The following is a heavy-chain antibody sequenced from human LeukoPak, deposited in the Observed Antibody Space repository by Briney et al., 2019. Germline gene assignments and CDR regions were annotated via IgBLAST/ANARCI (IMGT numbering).Heavy chain of an antibody. CDR2: IYYSGST. J-gene: IGHJ6*02. CDR1: GGSISSYY. CDR3: ARESPYYYDSSGYRYYYYYGMDV. V-gene: IGHV4-59*01. D-gene: IGHD3-22*01. Sequence: SETLSLTCTVSGGSISSYYWSWIRQPPGKGLEWIGYIYYSGSTNYNPPLKSRVTISVDTSKNQFSLKLSSVTAADTAVYYCARESPYYYDSSGYRYYYYYGMDVWGQGTTVTVSS.